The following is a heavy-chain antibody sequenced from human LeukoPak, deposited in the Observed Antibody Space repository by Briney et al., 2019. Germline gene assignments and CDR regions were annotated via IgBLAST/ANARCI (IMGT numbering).Heavy chain of an antibody. CDR1: GITLSNYG. V-gene: IGHV3-23*01. CDR2: ISDSGGRT. Sequence: GGSLRLSCAVSGITLSNYGMSGVRQAPGKGLEWVAGISDSGGRTNYADSVKGRFTISRENSKNTLYLQMNSLRAEDTAVCFCAKRGVVIRVILVGFHKEAYYFDSWGQGALVTVSS. J-gene: IGHJ4*02. D-gene: IGHD3-10*01. CDR3: AKRGVVIRVILVGFHKEAYYFDS.